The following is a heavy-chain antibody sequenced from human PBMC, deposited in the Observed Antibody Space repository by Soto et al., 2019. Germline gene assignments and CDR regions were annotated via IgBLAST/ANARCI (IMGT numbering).Heavy chain of an antibody. CDR2: IYPSDSDT. CDR3: ARLHSSSWYPDH. J-gene: IGHJ5*02. V-gene: IGHV5-51*01. CDR1: GYTFTSYW. Sequence: GESLKISCRGSGYTFTSYWIGWVRQMPGKGLEWMGIIYPSDSDTRYSPSFQGQVTISTDTSISTAYLQWSSLKASDTAMYYCARLHSSSWYPDHWGQGTQVTVSS. D-gene: IGHD6-13*01.